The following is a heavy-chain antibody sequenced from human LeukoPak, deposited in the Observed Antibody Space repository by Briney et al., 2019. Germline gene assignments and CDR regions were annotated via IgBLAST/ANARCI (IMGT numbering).Heavy chain of an antibody. CDR1: GFSLSNYG. D-gene: IGHD3-3*01. V-gene: IGHV3-30*02. CDR2: IRFDGTNE. Sequence: PGGALRLSCPASGFSLSNYGMHRLRQARGKGLEGVALIRFDGTNEFYADSVKGRFTISRDNSQNTVSLQVNNLRTEDTAFYYCAKTSLSDASGHYYYMDVWGKGTTVTVSS. CDR3: AKTSLSDASGHYYYMDV. J-gene: IGHJ6*03.